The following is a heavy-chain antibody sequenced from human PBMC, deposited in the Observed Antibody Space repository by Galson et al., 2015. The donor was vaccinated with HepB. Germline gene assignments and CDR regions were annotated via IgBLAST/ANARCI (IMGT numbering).Heavy chain of an antibody. J-gene: IGHJ3*02. Sequence: SVKVSCKASGGTFSSYTISWVRQAPGQGLEWMGRIIPILGIANYAQKFQGRVTITADKSTSTAYMELSSLRSEDTAVYYCARAGYYDSSGYYANDAFDIWGQGTMVTVSS. V-gene: IGHV1-69*02. CDR2: IIPILGIA. CDR1: GGTFSSYT. CDR3: ARAGYYDSSGYYANDAFDI. D-gene: IGHD3-22*01.